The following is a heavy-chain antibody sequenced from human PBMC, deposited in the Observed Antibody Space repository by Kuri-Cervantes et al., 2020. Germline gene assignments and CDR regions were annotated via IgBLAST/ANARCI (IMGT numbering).Heavy chain of an antibody. CDR2: LNSDWSST. J-gene: IGHJ6*02. Sequence: GESLKISCAASGFTFSSYWMHCVRQAPGKGLVWVSRLNSDWSSTSYADSVKGRFTISRDNAKNTLYLHMNSLRAEDTAVYYCANQPPQRRVIPDYYGMDVWGQGTTVTVSS. CDR1: GFTFSSYW. CDR3: ANQPPQRRVIPDYYGMDV. V-gene: IGHV3-74*01. D-gene: IGHD3-10*01.